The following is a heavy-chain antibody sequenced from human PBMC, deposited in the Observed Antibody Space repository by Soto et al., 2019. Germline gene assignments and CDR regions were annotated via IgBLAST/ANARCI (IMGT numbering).Heavy chain of an antibody. CDR1: GFTFSSYS. CDR3: ARGARYCISTSCPFDY. Sequence: EVQLVESGGGLVQPGGSLRLSCAASGFTFSSYSMNWVRQAPGKGLEWVSYISSSSSTIYYADSVKGRFTISRDNAKNSLYLQMNSLRDEDTAVYYCARGARYCISTSCPFDYWGQGTLVTVSS. V-gene: IGHV3-48*02. D-gene: IGHD2-2*01. CDR2: ISSSSSTI. J-gene: IGHJ4*02.